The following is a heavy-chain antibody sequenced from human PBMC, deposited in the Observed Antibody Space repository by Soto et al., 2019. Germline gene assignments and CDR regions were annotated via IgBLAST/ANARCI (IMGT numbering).Heavy chain of an antibody. CDR3: ARDLARQGRRYDY. Sequence: SETLSLTCTVSGGSVSSGSYYWSWIRQPPGKGLEWIGYIYYSGSTNYNPSLKSRVTISVDTSKNQFSLKLSSVTAADTAVYYCARDLARQGRRYDYWGQGTLVTVSS. D-gene: IGHD3-16*01. V-gene: IGHV4-61*01. CDR2: IYYSGST. CDR1: GGSVSSGSYY. J-gene: IGHJ4*02.